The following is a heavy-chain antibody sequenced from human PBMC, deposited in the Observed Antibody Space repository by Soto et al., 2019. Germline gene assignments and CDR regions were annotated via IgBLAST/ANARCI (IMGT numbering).Heavy chain of an antibody. CDR2: IYYSGST. CDR1: GGSISSGGYY. V-gene: IGHV4-31*03. J-gene: IGHJ4*02. Sequence: SETLSLTCTVSGGSISSGGYYWSWIRQHPGKGLEWIGYIYYSGSTYYNPSLKSRVTISVDTSKNQFSLKLSSVTAADTAVYYCAREIHGSGIFGGSWYFDYWGQGTLVTVSS. CDR3: AREIHGSGIFGGSWYFDY. D-gene: IGHD3-10*01.